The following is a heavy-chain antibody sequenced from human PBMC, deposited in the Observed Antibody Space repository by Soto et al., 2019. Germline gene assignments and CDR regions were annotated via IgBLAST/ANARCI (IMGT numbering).Heavy chain of an antibody. CDR1: GYTLTELS. CDR3: ATVHGSGSPVWYYGMDV. V-gene: IGHV1-24*01. D-gene: IGHD3-10*01. CDR2: FDPEDGET. J-gene: IGHJ6*02. Sequence: ASVKVSCKVSGYTLTELSMHWVRQAPGKGLEWMGGFDPEDGETIYAQKFQGRVTMTEDTSTDTAYMELSSLRSEDTAVYYCATVHGSGSPVWYYGMDVWGQGTTVTVSS.